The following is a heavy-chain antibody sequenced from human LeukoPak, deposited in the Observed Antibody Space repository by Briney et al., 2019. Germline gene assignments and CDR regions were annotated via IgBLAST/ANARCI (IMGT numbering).Heavy chain of an antibody. J-gene: IGHJ4*02. CDR3: VKDLYYDNSGYYSGAFDY. Sequence: PGGSLRLSCSASGFTFKKYAMHWGRQAPGKGLEYVSAINSNGGRTYYADSVKGRFTISRDNSKNTLFLQMSSLRVEDTAVYYCVKDLYYDNSGYYSGAFDYWGQGTLVTVSS. CDR2: INSNGGRT. CDR1: GFTFKKYA. D-gene: IGHD3-22*01. V-gene: IGHV3-64D*06.